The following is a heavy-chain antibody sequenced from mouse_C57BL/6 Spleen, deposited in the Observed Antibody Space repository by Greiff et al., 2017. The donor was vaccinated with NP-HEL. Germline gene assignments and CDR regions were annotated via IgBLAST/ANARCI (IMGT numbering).Heavy chain of an antibody. D-gene: IGHD2-5*01. Sequence: VKLMESGPGLVAPSQSLSITCTVSGFSLTSYGVHWVRQPPGKGLEWLVVIWSDGSPTYNSALKSRLSISKDNSKSQVFLKMNSLQTDDTAMYYCARQYSNHEGYFDVWGTGTTVTVSS. CDR2: IWSDGSP. V-gene: IGHV2-6-1*01. J-gene: IGHJ1*03. CDR3: ARQYSNHEGYFDV. CDR1: GFSLTSYG.